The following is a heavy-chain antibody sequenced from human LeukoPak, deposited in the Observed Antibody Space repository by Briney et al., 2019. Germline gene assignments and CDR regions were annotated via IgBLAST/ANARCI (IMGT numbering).Heavy chain of an antibody. CDR3: VRHISTNTGYFDS. V-gene: IGHV4-39*01. Sequence: PSETLSLTCTVSGGSINSHSYYWGWIRQPPGKGLEWIGSVYYDGTSHSNPSLKSRVAAFVDASRDQFSLDLSFVTAADTALYYCVRHISTNTGYFDSCGQGTLVSVSS. CDR2: VYYDGTS. J-gene: IGHJ4*02. CDR1: GGSINSHSYY. D-gene: IGHD5-24*01.